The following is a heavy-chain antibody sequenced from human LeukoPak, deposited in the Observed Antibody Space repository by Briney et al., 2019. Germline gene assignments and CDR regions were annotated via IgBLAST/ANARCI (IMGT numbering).Heavy chain of an antibody. CDR1: GYSFTNYA. J-gene: IGHJ4*02. D-gene: IGHD3-16*01. CDR3: ARAPGGDY. CDR2: INPGNGNT. Sequence: GASVKVSCKASGYSFTNYAIDWVRQAPGQRLEWMGWINPGNGNTKYSQKFQGRVTITRDTSASTVYMDVSSLRSEDTAVYYCARAPGGDYWGQGTLVTVSS. V-gene: IGHV1-3*01.